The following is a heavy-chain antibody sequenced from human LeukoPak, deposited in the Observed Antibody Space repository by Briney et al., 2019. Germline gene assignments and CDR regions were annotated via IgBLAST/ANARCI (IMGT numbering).Heavy chain of an antibody. CDR1: GGSISSSSYY. CDR2: IYYSGST. J-gene: IGHJ3*02. CDR3: ARDLSDYYNYRNDAFDI. Sequence: PSETLSLTCTVSGGSISSSSYYWGWIRQPPGKGLEWIGSIYYSGSTYYNPSLKSRVTMSVDMSKNQFSLKLSSVTAADTAVYYCARDLSDYYNYRNDAFDIWGQGTMVTVSS. V-gene: IGHV4-39*07. D-gene: IGHD4-11*01.